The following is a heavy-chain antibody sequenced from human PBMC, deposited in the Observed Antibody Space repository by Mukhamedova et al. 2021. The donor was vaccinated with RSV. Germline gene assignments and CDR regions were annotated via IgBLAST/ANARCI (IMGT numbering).Heavy chain of an antibody. Sequence: RVHGGTTEYAASVKGRFTISRDDSQSIAYLQMNSLKTEDTAVYYCXRTVRDAGYYYGMDVWGQGTTVTVSS. CDR3: XRTVRDAGYYYGMDV. CDR2: RVHGGTT. J-gene: IGHJ6*02. D-gene: IGHD3-10*01. V-gene: IGHV3-49*02.